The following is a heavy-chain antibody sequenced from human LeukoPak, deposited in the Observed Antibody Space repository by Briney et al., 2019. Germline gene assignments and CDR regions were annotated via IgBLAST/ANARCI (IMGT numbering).Heavy chain of an antibody. CDR2: IYYSGST. CDR1: GGSISSGSYY. D-gene: IGHD5-12*01. CDR3: ATQRRIVATTYFDY. V-gene: IGHV4-61*01. J-gene: IGHJ4*02. Sequence: PSETLSLTCTVSGGSISSGSYYWSWIRQPPGKGLEWIGYIYYSGSTNYNPSLKSRVTISVDTSKNQFSLKLSSVTAADTAVYYCATQRRIVATTYFDYWGQGTLVTVSS.